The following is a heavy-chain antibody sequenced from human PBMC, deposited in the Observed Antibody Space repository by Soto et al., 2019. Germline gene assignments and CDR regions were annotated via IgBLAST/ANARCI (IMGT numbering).Heavy chain of an antibody. Sequence: GASLKGSRKSAVYTLTVFLIDWGRHAPGKGLEWMGGFDPEDGETIYAQKFQGRVTMTEDTSTDTAYMELSSLRSEDTAVYYCATGVVPAAANYSYYYYYMDVWGKGTTVTVSS. V-gene: IGHV1-24*01. CDR1: VYTLTVFL. CDR3: ATGVVPAAANYSYYYYYMDV. J-gene: IGHJ6*03. D-gene: IGHD2-2*01. CDR2: FDPEDGET.